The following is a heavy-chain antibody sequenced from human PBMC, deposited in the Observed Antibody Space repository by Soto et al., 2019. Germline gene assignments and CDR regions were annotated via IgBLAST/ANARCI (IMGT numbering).Heavy chain of an antibody. CDR2: IYYSGST. V-gene: IGHV4-30-4*01. J-gene: IGHJ4*02. D-gene: IGHD5-18*01. CDR3: ARVGDRAMAVSD. Sequence: QVQLQESGPGLVKPSQTLSLTCTVSGGSISSNNYYWSWIRQPPGKGLEWIGYIYYSGSTYYNPSLKGRVTISVDTSKNQFSLKLSSVTAADTAVYYCARVGDRAMAVSDWGQGTLVTVSS. CDR1: GGSISSNNYY.